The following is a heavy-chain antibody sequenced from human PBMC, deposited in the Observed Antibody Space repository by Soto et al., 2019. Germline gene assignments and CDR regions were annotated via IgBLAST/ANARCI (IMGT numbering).Heavy chain of an antibody. CDR2: ISGSGGST. Sequence: PGGSLRLSCAASGFTFSSYAMSWVRQAPGKGLEWVSAISGSGGSTYYADSVKGRFTISRDNSKNTLYLQMNSLRAEDTAVYYCAKENRDHVLLWFGEFDYWGQGTLVTVSS. V-gene: IGHV3-23*01. CDR1: GFTFSSYA. J-gene: IGHJ4*02. CDR3: AKENRDHVLLWFGEFDY. D-gene: IGHD3-10*01.